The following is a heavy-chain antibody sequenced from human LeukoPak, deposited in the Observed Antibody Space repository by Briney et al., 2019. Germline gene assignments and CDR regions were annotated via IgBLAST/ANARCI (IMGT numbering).Heavy chain of an antibody. J-gene: IGHJ4*02. Sequence: GGSLRLSCAASGFTFSSYGMHWVRQAPGKGLEWVAVIWYDGSNKYYADSVKGRFTISRDNSKNTLYLQMNSLRAEDTAVHYCAKDLERLGVTTCDYWGQGTLVTVSS. CDR1: GFTFSSYG. CDR3: AKDLERLGVTTCDY. V-gene: IGHV3-33*06. D-gene: IGHD4-17*01. CDR2: IWYDGSNK.